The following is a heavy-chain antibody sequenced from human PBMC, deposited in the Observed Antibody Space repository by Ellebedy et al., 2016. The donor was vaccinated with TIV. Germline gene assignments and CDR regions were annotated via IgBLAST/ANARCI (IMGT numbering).Heavy chain of an antibody. D-gene: IGHD6-19*01. J-gene: IGHJ5*02. V-gene: IGHV4-61*08. CDR1: GGSISSGGYY. CDR2: IYYSGST. Sequence: MPSETLSLTCTVSGGSISSGGYYWSWIRQHPGKGLEWIGYIYYSGSTNYNPSLKSRVTISVDTSKNQFSLKLSSVTAADTAVYYCAREIAVAGINWFDPWGQGTLVTVSS. CDR3: AREIAVAGINWFDP.